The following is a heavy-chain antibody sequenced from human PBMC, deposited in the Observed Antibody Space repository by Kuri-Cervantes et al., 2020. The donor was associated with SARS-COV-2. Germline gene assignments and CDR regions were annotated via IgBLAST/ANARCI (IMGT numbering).Heavy chain of an antibody. CDR1: GGSFSGYY. J-gene: IGHJ4*02. Sequence: SETLSLTCAVYGGSFSGYYWSWIRQPPGKGLEWIGEINHSGRTNYNPSPKSRVTISVDTSKNQLSLKLSSVTAADTAVYYCARAVKRFDYWGQGALVTASS. D-gene: IGHD2/OR15-2a*01. CDR2: INHSGRT. V-gene: IGHV4-34*01. CDR3: ARAVKRFDY.